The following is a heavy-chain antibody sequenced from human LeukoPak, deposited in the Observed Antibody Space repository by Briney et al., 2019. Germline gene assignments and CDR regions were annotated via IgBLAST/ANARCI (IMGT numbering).Heavy chain of an antibody. D-gene: IGHD3-22*01. CDR2: IYTSGST. Sequence: SETLSLTCTVSGGSISSYYWSWIRQPAGTGLERIVRIYTSGSTNYNPSLTSRVTMSVATAKNQFSMKLSSVTAADTAVYYCARDTYYYDSSGPTLQHWGQGTLVTVSS. CDR3: ARDTYYYDSSGPTLQH. V-gene: IGHV4-4*07. CDR1: GGSISSYY. J-gene: IGHJ1*01.